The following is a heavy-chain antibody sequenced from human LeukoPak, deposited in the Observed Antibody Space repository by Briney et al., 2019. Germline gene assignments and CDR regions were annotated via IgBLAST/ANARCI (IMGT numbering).Heavy chain of an antibody. CDR3: ASGRYSSTWYY. V-gene: IGHV3-21*05. J-gene: IGHJ4*02. D-gene: IGHD6-13*01. Sequence: GGSLRLSCAASGFTFSSYSMNWVRQAPGKGLEWISNIDSSSSYTNYADSVKGRFTISRDNAKNSLYLQMNSLRAEDTAVYYCASGRYSSTWYYWGQGILVTVSS. CDR1: GFTFSSYS. CDR2: IDSSSSYT.